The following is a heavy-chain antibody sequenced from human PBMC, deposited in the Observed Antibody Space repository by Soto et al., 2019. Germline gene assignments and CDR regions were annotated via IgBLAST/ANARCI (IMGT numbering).Heavy chain of an antibody. J-gene: IGHJ4*02. V-gene: IGHV3-23*01. CDR1: GFTFSTYA. D-gene: IGHD5-18*01. Sequence: EVQLLESGGALVQPGGSLRLSCAASGFTFSTYAMTWVRQAPGKGLEWVASLTNTGDSTHYPDSVKGRFTITRDNSKTTMYLQMSSLRAEDTAVYYCARGGPRDGYRDLDYWGQGTQVTVSS. CDR3: ARGGPRDGYRDLDY. CDR2: LTNTGDST.